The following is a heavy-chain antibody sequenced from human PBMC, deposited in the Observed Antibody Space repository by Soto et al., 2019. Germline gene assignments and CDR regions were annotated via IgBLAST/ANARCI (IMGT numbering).Heavy chain of an antibody. CDR2: ISGSGGRT. D-gene: IGHD3-16*01. Sequence: GGSLRLSXVASGFPFSSYAMSWVRQTPGKGLEWVSGISGSGGRTYYADSVKGRFTISRDNSNNTLSLQMHILRVEDTAVYFCAKGGYYSLFDIWGQGTVVTVSS. V-gene: IGHV3-23*01. CDR3: AKGGYYSLFDI. J-gene: IGHJ3*02. CDR1: GFPFSSYA.